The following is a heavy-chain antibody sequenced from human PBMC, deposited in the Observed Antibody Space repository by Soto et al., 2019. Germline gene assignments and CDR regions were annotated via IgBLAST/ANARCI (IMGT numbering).Heavy chain of an antibody. CDR3: ARVTLSGLLWFGEYLDY. D-gene: IGHD3-10*01. CDR2: ISAYNVNT. V-gene: IGHV1-18*01. J-gene: IGHJ4*02. CDR1: GYTFPSLG. Sequence: QVQLVQSGAEVKKPGASVKVSCKASGYTFPSLGSSGGRQAPGQGLEGREWISAYNVNTNYAQKLQGGVTMTTDTSTSTAYMELRSLRSDDTAVYYCARVTLSGLLWFGEYLDYWGQGTLVTVSS.